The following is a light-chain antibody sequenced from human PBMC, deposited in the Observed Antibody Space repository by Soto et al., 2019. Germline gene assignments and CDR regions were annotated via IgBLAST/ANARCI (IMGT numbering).Light chain of an antibody. CDR1: QNINNY. V-gene: IGKV1-33*01. CDR2: DAS. J-gene: IGKJ5*01. CDR3: QQYENLPT. Sequence: DIQVRQWRTSVWSCVGDRVTITCQASQNINNYLNWYQQKPGRAPKLLIYDASNLEAGVPSRFRGSGSGTDFTFTISRLQTEDIATYYCQQYENLPTFGQGTRLEIK.